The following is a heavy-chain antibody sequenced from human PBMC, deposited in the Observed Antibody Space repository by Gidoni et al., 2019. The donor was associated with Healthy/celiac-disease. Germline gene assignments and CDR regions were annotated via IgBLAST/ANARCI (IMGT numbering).Heavy chain of an antibody. CDR3: AKVGEWLGEGGYGYYYGMDV. CDR1: GFAFTRCA. D-gene: IGHD3-16*01. CDR2: KCGSDGSK. V-gene: IGHV3-23*01. J-gene: IGHJ6*02. Sequence: EVRLLESGGALVQPGVCPRVACTASGFAFTRCACRRVCRAPGKGLAWDSAKCGSDGSKSYADSVKGRFTSCRDNSKNTLYKQMNRLRAEDTAVYYCAKVGEWLGEGGYGYYYGMDVGGQGTTVTVSS.